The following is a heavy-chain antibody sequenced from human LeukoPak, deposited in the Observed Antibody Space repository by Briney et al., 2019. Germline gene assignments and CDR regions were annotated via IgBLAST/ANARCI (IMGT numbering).Heavy chain of an antibody. D-gene: IGHD2-21*02. CDR2: IYYSGST. V-gene: IGHV4-59*08. J-gene: IGHJ5*02. Sequence: PSETLSLTCTVSGDSVSSSYWSWIRQPPGKGLEWIAYIYYSGSTKYNPSLKSRVTISLDRSKNQFPLKLRSVTAADTAVYYCARLQVHCGGDCYTRWFDPWGQGTLVTVSS. CDR3: ARLQVHCGGDCYTRWFDP. CDR1: GDSVSSSY.